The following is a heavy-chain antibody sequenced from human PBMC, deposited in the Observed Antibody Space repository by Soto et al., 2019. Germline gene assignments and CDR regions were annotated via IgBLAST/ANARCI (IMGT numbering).Heavy chain of an antibody. V-gene: IGHV5-51*01. J-gene: IGHJ4*02. CDR3: VRARSTDSRPDY. D-gene: IGHD3-22*01. CDR1: GYTFTSHW. CDR2: IYPSDSDT. Sequence: PGESLKISCKGSGYTFTSHWIGWVRQMPGKGLEWMGIIYPSDSDTRYSPSFQGQAIISADKSITTAYLQWSSLKASDTAMYFCVRARSTDSRPDYWGQGTLVTVSS.